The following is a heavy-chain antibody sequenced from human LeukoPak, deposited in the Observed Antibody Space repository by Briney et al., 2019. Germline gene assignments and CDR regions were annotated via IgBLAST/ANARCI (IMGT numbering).Heavy chain of an antibody. V-gene: IGHV4-38-2*01. CDR2: IYHSGST. Sequence: SETLSLTCAVSGYSISSGYYWGWIRQPPGKGLEWIGSIYHSGSTYYNPSLKSRVTISVDTSKNQFSLKLSSVTAADTAVYYCARNDYSNYYLPFFDPWGQGALVTVSS. D-gene: IGHD4-11*01. CDR3: ARNDYSNYYLPFFDP. J-gene: IGHJ5*02. CDR1: GYSISSGYY.